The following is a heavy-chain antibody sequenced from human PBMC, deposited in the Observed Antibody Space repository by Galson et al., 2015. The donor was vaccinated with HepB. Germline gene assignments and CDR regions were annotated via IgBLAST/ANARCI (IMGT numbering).Heavy chain of an antibody. CDR2: IKQDGSEK. CDR3: ARDGGTGYYDSSGYKSSWFDP. V-gene: IGHV3-7*03. CDR1: GFTFSSYW. Sequence: SLRLSCAASGFTFSSYWMSWVRQAPGKGLEWVANIKQDGSEKYYVDSVKGRFTISRDNAKNSLYLQMNSLRAEDTAVYYCARDGGTGYYDSSGYKSSWFDPWGQGTLVTVSS. J-gene: IGHJ5*02. D-gene: IGHD3-22*01.